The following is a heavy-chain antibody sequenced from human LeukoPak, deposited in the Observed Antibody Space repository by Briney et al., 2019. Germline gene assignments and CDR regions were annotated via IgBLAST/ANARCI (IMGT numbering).Heavy chain of an antibody. V-gene: IGHV3-48*03. CDR1: GFTFSSYE. D-gene: IGHD3-22*01. CDR3: AKDPAAYYDDSSGYPHH. Sequence: GGSLRLSCAASGFTFSSYEMNWVRQAPGKGLECVSYISSSGSTIYYADSVKGRFTISRDNAKNSLYLQMNSLRAEDTAVYYCAKDPAAYYDDSSGYPHHWGQGRLISVSS. CDR2: ISSSGSTI. J-gene: IGHJ5*02.